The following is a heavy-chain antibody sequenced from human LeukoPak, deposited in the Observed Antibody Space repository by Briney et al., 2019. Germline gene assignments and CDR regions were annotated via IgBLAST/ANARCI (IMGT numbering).Heavy chain of an antibody. D-gene: IGHD2-2*01. CDR3: ARRAGDIVVVPPAMFPGDYYYYMDV. CDR1: GYTFTINF. V-gene: IGHV1-46*01. CDR2: INPSGGST. J-gene: IGHJ6*03. Sequence: ASVKVSFKASGYTFTINFMHWVRQAPGQGLEWMGIINPSGGSTSYAEKFQGRVTMTRDTSTSTVYMELSSLRSEDTAVYYCARRAGDIVVVPPAMFPGDYYYYMDVWGKGTTVTVSS.